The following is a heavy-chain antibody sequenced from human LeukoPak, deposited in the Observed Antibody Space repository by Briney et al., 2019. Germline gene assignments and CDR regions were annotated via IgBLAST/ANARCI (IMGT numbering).Heavy chain of an antibody. D-gene: IGHD3-10*01. J-gene: IGHJ6*03. V-gene: IGHV4-39*07. CDR1: GGSISSSSYY. CDR3: AREAYGSGSYYNNYYYMDV. Sequence: SETLSLTCTVSGGSISSSSYYWGWIRQPPGKGLEWIGSIYYSGSTYYNPSLKSRVTISVDTSKNQFSLKLSSVTAADTAVYYCAREAYGSGSYYNNYYYMDVWGKGTTVTISS. CDR2: IYYSGST.